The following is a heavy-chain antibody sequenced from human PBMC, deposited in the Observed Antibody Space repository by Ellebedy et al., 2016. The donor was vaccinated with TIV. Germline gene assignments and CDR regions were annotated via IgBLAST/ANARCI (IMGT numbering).Heavy chain of an antibody. CDR2: IIPIFGTA. CDR3: ATPIAYYYGSGSYLEH. V-gene: IGHV1-69*13. Sequence: SVKVSXXASGGTFSSYAISWVRQAPGQGLEWMGGIIPIFGTANYAQKFQGRVTITADESTSTAYMELSSLRSEDTAVYYCATPIAYYYGSGSYLEHWGQGTLVTVSS. D-gene: IGHD3-10*01. CDR1: GGTFSSYA. J-gene: IGHJ1*01.